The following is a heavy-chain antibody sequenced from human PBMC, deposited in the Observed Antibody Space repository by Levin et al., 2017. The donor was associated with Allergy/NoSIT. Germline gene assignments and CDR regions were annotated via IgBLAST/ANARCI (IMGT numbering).Heavy chain of an antibody. Sequence: GGSLRLSCAASGFTFSDYSMCWVRHAPGRGLEWVSCITSSSGHTYYADSVKGRFTIARDNAKNSLFLQMNSLRAEDTAVYYCARGTGDQPYNWFDPWGQGILVTVSS. D-gene: IGHD4-17*01. J-gene: IGHJ5*02. CDR2: ITSSSGHT. CDR1: GFTFSDYS. CDR3: ARGTGDQPYNWFDP. V-gene: IGHV3-21*01.